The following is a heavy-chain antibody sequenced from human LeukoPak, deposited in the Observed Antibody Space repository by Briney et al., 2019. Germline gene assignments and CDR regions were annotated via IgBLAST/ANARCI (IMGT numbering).Heavy chain of an antibody. CDR2: IYYSGST. J-gene: IGHJ6*03. V-gene: IGHV4-39*01. CDR3: ARQRISYDYYVDV. Sequence: SETLSLTCTVSGGSISSSSYYWGWIRQPPGKGLEWIGSIYYSGSTYYKPSLKSRVTISVDTSKNQFSLKLSSVTAADTAVYYCARQRISYDYYVDVWSKGTTLTISS. D-gene: IGHD3-16*01. CDR1: GGSISSSSYY.